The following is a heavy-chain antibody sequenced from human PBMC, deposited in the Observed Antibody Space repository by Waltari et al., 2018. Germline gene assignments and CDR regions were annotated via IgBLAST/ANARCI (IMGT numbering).Heavy chain of an antibody. D-gene: IGHD3-22*01. CDR2: INPNSGGT. Sequence: EVKKPGASVKVSCKASGYTFTGYYMHWVRQAPGQGLEWMGRINPNSGGTNYAQKFQGRVTMTRDTSISTAYMELSRLRSDDTAVYYCAREMYYYDSSGYYYYFDYWGQGTLVTVSS. J-gene: IGHJ4*02. V-gene: IGHV1-2*06. CDR3: AREMYYYDSSGYYYYFDY. CDR1: GYTFTGYY.